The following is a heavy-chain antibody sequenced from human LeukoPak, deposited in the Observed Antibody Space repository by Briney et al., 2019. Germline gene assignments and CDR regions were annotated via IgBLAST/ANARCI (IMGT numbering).Heavy chain of an antibody. J-gene: IGHJ4*02. CDR2: IYTSGST. V-gene: IGHV4-4*07. Sequence: SETLSLTCTVSGGSISSYYWSWIRQPAGKGLEWIGRIYTSGSTNYNPSLKSRVTISVDTSKNQFSLKLSSVTAADTAVYYCARRRITMVRGVRWYFDYWGQGTLVTVSS. D-gene: IGHD3-10*01. CDR3: ARRRITMVRGVRWYFDY. CDR1: GGSISSYY.